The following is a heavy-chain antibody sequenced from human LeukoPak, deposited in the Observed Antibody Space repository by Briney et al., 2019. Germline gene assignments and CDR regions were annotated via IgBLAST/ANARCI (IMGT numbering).Heavy chain of an antibody. V-gene: IGHV4-59*12. CDR2: IYNSGST. CDR1: GGSISSYY. D-gene: IGHD2-21*01. J-gene: IGHJ6*02. Sequence: SETLSLTCTVSGGSISSYYWSWIRQPPGKGLEGIGYIYNSGSTYYNPSLKSRVTISVDTSKNQFSLKLSSVTAADTAVYYCAMGQGDTNYYYGMDVWGQGTTVTVSS. CDR3: AMGQGDTNYYYGMDV.